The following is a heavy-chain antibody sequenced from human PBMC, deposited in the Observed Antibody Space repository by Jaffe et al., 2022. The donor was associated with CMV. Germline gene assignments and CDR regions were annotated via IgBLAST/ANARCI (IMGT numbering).Heavy chain of an antibody. CDR3: ASASRGDSSGYYQGNYYYGMDV. Sequence: QVQLVQSGAEVKKPGASVKVSCKASGYTFTSYGISWVRQAPGQGLEWMGWISAYNGNTNYAQKLQGRVTMTTDTSTSTAYMELRSLRSDDTAVYYCASASRGDSSGYYQGNYYYGMDVWGQGTTVTVSS. CDR1: GYTFTSYG. V-gene: IGHV1-18*01. D-gene: IGHD3-22*01. J-gene: IGHJ6*02. CDR2: ISAYNGNT.